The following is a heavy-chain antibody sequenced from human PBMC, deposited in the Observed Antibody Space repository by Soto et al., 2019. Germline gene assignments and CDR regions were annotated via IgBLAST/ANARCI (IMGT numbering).Heavy chain of an antibody. CDR2: IYYSGST. D-gene: IGHD3-22*01. CDR3: ARHKYHSSGPSPY. J-gene: IGHJ4*02. V-gene: IGHV4-39*01. Sequence: SETLSLTCTVSGGSISSSSYYWGWIRQPPGKGLEWIGSIYYSGSTYYNPSLKSRVTISVDTSKNQFSLKLSSVTAADTAVYYFARHKYHSSGPSPYWRQGTLVTVSS. CDR1: GGSISSSSYY.